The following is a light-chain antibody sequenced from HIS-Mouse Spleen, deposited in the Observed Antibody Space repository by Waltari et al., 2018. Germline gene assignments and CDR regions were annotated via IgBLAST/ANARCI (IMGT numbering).Light chain of an antibody. V-gene: IGLV3-21*03. CDR2: DDS. Sequence: SYVLTQPPSVSVAPGKTARITCGGNNIGSESVHWYQQKPGQAPVLVVYDDSDRPSGIPRRFSGSNSGNTATLTISRVEAGDEADYYCQVWDSSSDHVVFGGGTKLTVL. J-gene: IGLJ2*01. CDR1: NIGSES. CDR3: QVWDSSSDHVV.